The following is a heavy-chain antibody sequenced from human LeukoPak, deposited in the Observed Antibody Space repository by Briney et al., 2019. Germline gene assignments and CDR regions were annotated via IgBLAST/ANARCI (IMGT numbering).Heavy chain of an antibody. J-gene: IGHJ4*02. CDR1: GFTFSSYS. D-gene: IGHD3-22*01. CDR2: ISSSSSTI. Sequence: GGSLRLSCAASGFTFSSYSMNWVRQAPGKGLEWVSYISSSSSTIYYADSVKGRFTISRDNAKNSLYLQMNSLRAEDTAVYYCARDGYYYDSSGYYYVLDYWGQGTLVTVSS. V-gene: IGHV3-48*04. CDR3: ARDGYYYDSSGYYYVLDY.